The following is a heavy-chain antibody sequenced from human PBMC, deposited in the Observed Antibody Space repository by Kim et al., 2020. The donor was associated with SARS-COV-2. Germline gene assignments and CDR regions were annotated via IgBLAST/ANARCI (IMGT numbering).Heavy chain of an antibody. CDR3: ARGGYYGSGSYPDY. V-gene: IGHV3-7*01. Sequence: GGSLRLSCAASGFTFSSYWMSWVRQAPGKGLEWVANIKQDGSEKYYVDSVKGRFTISRDNAKNSLYLQMNSLRAEDTAVYYCARGGYYGSGSYPDYWGQGTLVTVSS. CDR1: GFTFSSYW. D-gene: IGHD3-10*01. J-gene: IGHJ4*02. CDR2: IKQDGSEK.